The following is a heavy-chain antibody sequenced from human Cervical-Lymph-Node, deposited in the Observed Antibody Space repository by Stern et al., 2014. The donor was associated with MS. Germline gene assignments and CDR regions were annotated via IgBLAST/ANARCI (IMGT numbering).Heavy chain of an antibody. V-gene: IGHV1-69*01. CDR1: GGTFSSHA. CDR3: ARDQIPYYYYGMDV. Sequence: VQLEESGAEVKTPGSSVKVSCQTSGGTFSSHAINWVRQAPGQGLEWMGGVITIFGTVDYAQKFQGRLTITADESTNTAYMELSSLRSEDTAVYYCARDQIPYYYYGMDVWGQGTTVTVSS. CDR2: VITIFGTV. D-gene: IGHD2-2*02. J-gene: IGHJ6*02.